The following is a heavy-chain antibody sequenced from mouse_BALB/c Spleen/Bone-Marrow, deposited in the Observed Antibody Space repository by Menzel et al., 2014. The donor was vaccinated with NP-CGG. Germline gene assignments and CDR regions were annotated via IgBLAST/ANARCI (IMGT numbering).Heavy chain of an antibody. CDR3: ARYDVYFDY. D-gene: IGHD2-3*01. Sequence: QVQLQQSGAELVRPGTSVKVSCKASGYAFTDYLMEWLKQRPGQGLEWIGVINPGSGSTNYNEKFKDKATLTADKSSSTAYMQLSSLTSDDSAVYFCARYDVYFDYWGQGTILTVSS. J-gene: IGHJ2*01. V-gene: IGHV1-54*03. CDR1: GYAFTDYL. CDR2: INPGSGST.